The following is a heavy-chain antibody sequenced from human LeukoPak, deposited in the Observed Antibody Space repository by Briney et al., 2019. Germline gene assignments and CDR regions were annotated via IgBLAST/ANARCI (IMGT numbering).Heavy chain of an antibody. CDR3: ARPIYYYDSSGYSD. V-gene: IGHV4-39*07. Sequence: PSETLSLTCTVSGGSISSYYWGWIRQPPGKGLEWIGSIYYSGSTYYNPSLKSRVTISVDTSKNQFSLKLSSVTAADTAVYYCARPIYYYDSSGYSDWGQGTLVTVSS. CDR2: IYYSGST. J-gene: IGHJ4*02. D-gene: IGHD3-22*01. CDR1: GGSISSYY.